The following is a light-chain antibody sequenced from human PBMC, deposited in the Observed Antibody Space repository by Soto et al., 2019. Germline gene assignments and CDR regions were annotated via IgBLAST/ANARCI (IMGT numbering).Light chain of an antibody. CDR1: QSISSY. J-gene: IGKJ1*01. CDR2: AAS. V-gene: IGKV1-39*01. Sequence: DIQMTQSPSSLSASVGDRVTITCRASQSISSYLNWYQQKPGKAPKLLIYAASSLQSGVPSRFSGSGSGTDFTLTISSLQPEDFATYYCQQSYSTPPCTFGQGTQVEIK. CDR3: QQSYSTPPCT.